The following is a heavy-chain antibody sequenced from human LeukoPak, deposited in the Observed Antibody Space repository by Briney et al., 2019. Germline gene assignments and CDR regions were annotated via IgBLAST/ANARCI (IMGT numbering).Heavy chain of an antibody. CDR2: ISYDGSNK. Sequence: GGSLRLSCAASGFTFSSYAMHWVRQAPGKGLEWVAVISYDGSNKYYADSVKGRFTISRDNSKNTLYLQMNSLRAEDTAVYYCAREHGTERGVRFLEWLLDAFDIWGQGTMVTVSS. D-gene: IGHD3-3*01. CDR1: GFTFSSYA. V-gene: IGHV3-30-3*01. CDR3: AREHGTERGVRFLEWLLDAFDI. J-gene: IGHJ3*02.